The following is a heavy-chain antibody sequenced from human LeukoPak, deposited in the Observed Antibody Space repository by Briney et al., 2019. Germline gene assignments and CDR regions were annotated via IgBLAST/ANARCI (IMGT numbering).Heavy chain of an antibody. Sequence: SETLSLTCGVYGGSFSAYYWSWIRQPPGKGLEWIGYIFYSGSTNYNPSLKSRVTISVDTSKKQFSLKLSSVTAADTAVYFCASTIAAAGTFRRFDYWGQGTLVTVFS. CDR2: IFYSGST. V-gene: IGHV4-59*01. J-gene: IGHJ4*02. D-gene: IGHD6-13*01. CDR3: ASTIAAAGTFRRFDY. CDR1: GGSFSAYY.